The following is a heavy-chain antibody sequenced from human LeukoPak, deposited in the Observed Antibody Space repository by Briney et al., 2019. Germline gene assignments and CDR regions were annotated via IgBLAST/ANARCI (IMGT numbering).Heavy chain of an antibody. Sequence: SETLSLTCTVSGGSISSYYWSWIRQPPGKGLEWLGYIYYSGSTNYNPSLKSRVTISVDTSKNQFSLKLSSVTAADTAVYYCARSGGYCSGGSCYSLYFQHWGQGTLVTVSS. CDR1: GGSISSYY. V-gene: IGHV4-59*01. D-gene: IGHD2-15*01. CDR2: IYYSGST. CDR3: ARSGGYCSGGSCYSLYFQH. J-gene: IGHJ1*01.